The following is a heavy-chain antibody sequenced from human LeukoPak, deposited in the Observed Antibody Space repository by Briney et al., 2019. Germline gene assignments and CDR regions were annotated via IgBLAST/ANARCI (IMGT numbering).Heavy chain of an antibody. D-gene: IGHD3-10*01. CDR3: AKDGERFPRVFDY. V-gene: IGHV3-23*01. Sequence: PGGSLRLSCAASGFTFSSYAMSWVRQAPGKGLEWVSAISGSGGSTYYADSVKGRFTISRDNSKNTLHLQMNSLRAEDTAVYYCAKDGERFPRVFDYWGQGTLVTVSS. CDR2: ISGSGGST. J-gene: IGHJ4*02. CDR1: GFTFSSYA.